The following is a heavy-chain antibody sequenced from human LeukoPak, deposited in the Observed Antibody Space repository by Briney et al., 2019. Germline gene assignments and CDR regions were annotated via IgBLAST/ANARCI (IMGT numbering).Heavy chain of an antibody. CDR3: ASLLPMDV. CDR2: IYSGGST. CDR1: GFTFSSYG. V-gene: IGHV3-NL1*01. D-gene: IGHD2-21*02. Sequence: PGGSLRLSCAASGFTFSSYGMHWVRQAPGKGLEWVSVIYSGGSTYYADSVKGRFTISRDNSKNTLYLQMNSLRAEDTAVYYCASLLPMDVWGQGTTVTVSS. J-gene: IGHJ6*02.